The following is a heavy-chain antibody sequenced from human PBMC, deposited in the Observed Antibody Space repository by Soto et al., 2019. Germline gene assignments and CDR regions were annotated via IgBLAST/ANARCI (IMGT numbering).Heavy chain of an antibody. V-gene: IGHV3-33*01. J-gene: IGHJ6*02. Sequence: GGSLRLSCAASGFTFSSYGMHWVRQAPGKGLEWVAVIWYDGSNKYYADSVKGRFTISRDNSKNTLYLQMNSLRAEDTAVYYCARENIVGATRYYYGMDVWGQGTTVTVSS. CDR3: ARENIVGATRYYYGMDV. CDR1: GFTFSSYG. D-gene: IGHD1-26*01. CDR2: IWYDGSNK.